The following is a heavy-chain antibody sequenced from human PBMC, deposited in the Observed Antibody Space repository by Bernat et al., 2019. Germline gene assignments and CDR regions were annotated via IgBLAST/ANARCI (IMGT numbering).Heavy chain of an antibody. J-gene: IGHJ4*02. V-gene: IGHV3-33*01. CDR2: ICSDGSNI. Sequence: QVQLVESGGGLVQPGGSLRLSCAASGFTFSSYSMHWVRQAPGKGLEWVSVICSDGSNIYYADSVKGRFTISRDNAKNTLYLQMNSLRAEDTAVYYCASGGYYYCSGNYLKAGFDYWGQGTMVTVSS. D-gene: IGHD3-10*01. CDR1: GFTFSSYS. CDR3: ASGGYYYCSGNYLKAGFDY.